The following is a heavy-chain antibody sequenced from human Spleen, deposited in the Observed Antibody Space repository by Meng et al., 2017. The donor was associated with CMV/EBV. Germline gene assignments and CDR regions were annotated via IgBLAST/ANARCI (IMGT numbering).Heavy chain of an antibody. CDR3: ARSSSSSYYNWFDP. D-gene: IGHD6-6*01. V-gene: IGHV1-8*01. CDR2: MNPNSGNT. J-gene: IGHJ5*02. Sequence: ASVKVFCKASGYTFTSYDINWVRQATGQGLEWMGWMNPNSGNTGYAQKFQGRVTMTRNTSISTAYMELSSLRSEDTAGYYCARSSSSSYYNWFDPWGQGTLVTVSS. CDR1: GYTFTSYD.